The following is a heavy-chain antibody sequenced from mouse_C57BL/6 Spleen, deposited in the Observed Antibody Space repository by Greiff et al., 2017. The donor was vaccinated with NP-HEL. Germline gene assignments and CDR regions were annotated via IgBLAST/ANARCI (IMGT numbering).Heavy chain of an antibody. CDR3: AREGYDYDWAMDY. CDR1: GYSITSGYY. V-gene: IGHV3-6*01. Sequence: VQLKQSGPGLVKPSQSLSLTCSVTGYSITSGYYWNWIRQFPGNKLEWMGYISYDGSNNYNPSLKNRISITRDTSKNQFFLKLNSVTTEDTATYYCAREGYDYDWAMDYWGQRTSVTVSS. D-gene: IGHD2-4*01. CDR2: ISYDGSN. J-gene: IGHJ4*01.